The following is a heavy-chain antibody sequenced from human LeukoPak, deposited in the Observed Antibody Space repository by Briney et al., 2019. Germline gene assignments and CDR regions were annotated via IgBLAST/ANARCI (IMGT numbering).Heavy chain of an antibody. CDR2: INPSGGST. CDR1: GYTFTSYY. Sequence: ASVKVSCNASGYTFTSYYMHWVRQAPGQGLEWMGMINPSGGSTSYAQKFQGRVTITTDTSTSTVYMELSSLSSEDTAVFYCHAGEGIQLWRDWGQGALGTVSS. V-gene: IGHV1-46*01. D-gene: IGHD5-18*01. CDR3: HAGEGIQLWRD. J-gene: IGHJ1*01.